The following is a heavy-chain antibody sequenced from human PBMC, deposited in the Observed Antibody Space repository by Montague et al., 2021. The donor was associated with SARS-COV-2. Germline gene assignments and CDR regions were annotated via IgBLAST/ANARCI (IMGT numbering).Heavy chain of an antibody. CDR2: IYYSGRT. D-gene: IGHD3-9*01. V-gene: IGHV4-59*08. Sequence: SETLSLTCTVSGASISNYYWSWIRRPPGKGLEWLGYIYYSGRTNYNPSLKSRVTISVDTSKNQFSLRLSSVTAADTAVYYCARLPYILPGYAYFDFWGQGSLVIVSS. J-gene: IGHJ4*02. CDR1: GASISNYY. CDR3: ARLPYILPGYAYFDF.